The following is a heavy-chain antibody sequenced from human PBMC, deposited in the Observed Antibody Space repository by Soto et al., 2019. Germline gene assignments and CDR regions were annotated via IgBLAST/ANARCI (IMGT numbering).Heavy chain of an antibody. CDR3: ERIHSGVAGHYGMDV. J-gene: IGHJ6*02. Sequence: QVTLKESGPVLVKPTGTLTLPCTVSGFSLRNPRMGVSWIRQPPGKALEWLTHIFSNDEKSYSTSLMSMLTISEDTYNSQVVLTMHKMDPVYTGTYYCERIHSGVAGHYGMDVWGQGTTVTVSS. CDR2: IFSNDEK. V-gene: IGHV2-26*01. CDR1: GFSLRNPRMG. D-gene: IGHD3-3*01.